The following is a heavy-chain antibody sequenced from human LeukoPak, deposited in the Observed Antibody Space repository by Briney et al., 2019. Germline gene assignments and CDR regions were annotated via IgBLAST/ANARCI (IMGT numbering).Heavy chain of an antibody. CDR3: ARGGDYSDAFDI. J-gene: IGHJ3*02. V-gene: IGHV1-18*01. D-gene: IGHD3-22*01. Sequence: ASVKVSCKASGYTFTSYGISWVRQAPGQGLEWMGWISAYNGNTNYAQKLQGRLTMTRNTSISTAYMELSSLTSEDTAVYYCARGGDYSDAFDIWGQGTMVTVSS. CDR2: ISAYNGNT. CDR1: GYTFTSYG.